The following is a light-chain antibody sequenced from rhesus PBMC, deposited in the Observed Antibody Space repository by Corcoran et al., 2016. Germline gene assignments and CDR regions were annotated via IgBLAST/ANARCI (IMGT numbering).Light chain of an antibody. J-gene: IGKJ4*01. CDR3: QHYYDKPLT. CDR2: GAS. V-gene: IGKV1S8*01. CDR1: ENIYSD. Sequence: DIQMTQSPSALSVSVGDRVTISCRASENIYSDLAWYQQNPGKAPRLLIYGASSLQRGVPSRFRGSGSGTDFTLTISSLQPEDFASYYCQHYYDKPLTFGGGTKVEIK.